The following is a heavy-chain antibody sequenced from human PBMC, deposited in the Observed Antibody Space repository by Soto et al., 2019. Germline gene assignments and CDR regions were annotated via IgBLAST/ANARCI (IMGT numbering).Heavy chain of an antibody. D-gene: IGHD3-3*01. CDR2: IIPIFGTA. J-gene: IGHJ6*02. V-gene: IGHV1-69*13. CDR1: GGTFSSYA. Sequence: SVKVSCKASGGTFSSYAISWVRQAPGQGLEWMGGIIPIFGTANYAQKFQGRVTITADESTSTAYMELSSLRSEDTAVYYCARSYDFWSGYYGYYYYYGMDVWGQGTTVTVSS. CDR3: ARSYDFWSGYYGYYYYYGMDV.